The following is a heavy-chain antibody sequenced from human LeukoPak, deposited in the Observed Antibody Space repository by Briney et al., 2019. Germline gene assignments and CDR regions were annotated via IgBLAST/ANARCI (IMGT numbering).Heavy chain of an antibody. Sequence: PSETLSLTCNVSGGSISSSSCYWGWIRQPPGKGLEWIGSIYYSGSTYYNPSLKSRVTISVDTSKNQFSLKLSSVTAADTAVYYCARMFTMVRGAYDPWGQGTLVTVSS. J-gene: IGHJ5*02. CDR3: ARMFTMVRGAYDP. CDR1: GGSISSSSCY. V-gene: IGHV4-39*01. CDR2: IYYSGST. D-gene: IGHD3-10*01.